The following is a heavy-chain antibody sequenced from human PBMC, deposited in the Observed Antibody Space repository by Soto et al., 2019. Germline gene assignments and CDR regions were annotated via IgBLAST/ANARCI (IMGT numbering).Heavy chain of an antibody. V-gene: IGHV3-30-3*01. CDR3: ARGYDFWSGYYYPYGMDV. J-gene: IGHJ6*02. CDR1: GFTFSSYA. CDR2: ISYDGSNK. D-gene: IGHD3-3*01. Sequence: QVQLVESGGGVVQPGRSLRLSCAASGFTFSSYAMHWVRQAPGKGLEWVAVISYDGSNKNHADTVKGPFTISRDNSKNTLYLQMNSLRAEDTAVYYCARGYDFWSGYYYPYGMDVWGQGTTVTVSS.